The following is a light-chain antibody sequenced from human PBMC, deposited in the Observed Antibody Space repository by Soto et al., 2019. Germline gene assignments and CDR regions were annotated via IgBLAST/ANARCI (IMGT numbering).Light chain of an antibody. J-gene: IGLJ1*01. CDR1: SSDVGGYNY. Sequence: QSVLTQPASVSGSPGQSIAISCTGTSSDVGGYNYVSWYQQHPGKAPKLMIHEVSNRPSGVSDRFSGSKSGNTASLTISGLHADDEADYYCSSHTSYSTRVFGTGTKVT. CDR2: EVS. CDR3: SSHTSYSTRV. V-gene: IGLV2-14*01.